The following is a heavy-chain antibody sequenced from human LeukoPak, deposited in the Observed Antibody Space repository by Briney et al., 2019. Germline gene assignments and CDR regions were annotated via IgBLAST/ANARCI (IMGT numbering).Heavy chain of an antibody. J-gene: IGHJ3*02. CDR2: IYYSGST. Sequence: SETLSLTCTVSGGSISSYYWSWIRQPPGKGLEWTGYIYYSGSTNYNPSLKSRVTISVDTSKNQFSLKLSSVTAADTAVYYCARDTYYYDSSGYYYSGTYAFDIWGQGTMVTVSS. V-gene: IGHV4-59*01. CDR3: ARDTYYYDSSGYYYSGTYAFDI. D-gene: IGHD3-22*01. CDR1: GGSISSYY.